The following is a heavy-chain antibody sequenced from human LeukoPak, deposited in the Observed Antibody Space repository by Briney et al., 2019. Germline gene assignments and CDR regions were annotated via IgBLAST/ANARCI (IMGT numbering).Heavy chain of an antibody. J-gene: IGHJ4*02. CDR1: GFTFSSYW. CDR2: IKQDGSEK. CDR3: ARGTAFYDFWSGYYFDY. Sequence: RGSLRLSCAASGFTFSSYWMSWVRQAPGKGLEWVANIKQDGSEKYYVDSVKGRFTISRDNAKNSLYLQMNSLRAEDTAVYYCARGTAFYDFWSGYYFDYWGQGTLVTVSS. V-gene: IGHV3-7*01. D-gene: IGHD3-3*01.